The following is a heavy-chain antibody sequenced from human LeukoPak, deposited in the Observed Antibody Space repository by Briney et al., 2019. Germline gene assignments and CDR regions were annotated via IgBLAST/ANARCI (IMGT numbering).Heavy chain of an antibody. D-gene: IGHD5-12*01. Sequence: ASVKVSCKASGGTFSSYAISWVRQAPGQGLEWMGGIIPIFGTASYAQKFQGRVTITADESTSTAYMELSSLRSEDTAVYYCATDSGYDYYYYGMDVWGQGTTVTVSS. CDR3: ATDSGYDYYYYGMDV. J-gene: IGHJ6*02. CDR1: GGTFSSYA. V-gene: IGHV1-69*01. CDR2: IIPIFGTA.